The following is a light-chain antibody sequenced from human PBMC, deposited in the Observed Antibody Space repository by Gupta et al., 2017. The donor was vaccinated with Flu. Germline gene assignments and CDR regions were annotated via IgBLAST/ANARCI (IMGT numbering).Light chain of an antibody. CDR1: SSNIGMRY. CDR2: DNN. Sequence: KVTMSCSGSSSNIGMRYVSGYQQRPGAGPKLVIYDNNQRPPGIRDRFSGSKSGAADTLDISGRQSGDEATYYGGTWDSSRTSQVFGGGTELTVL. V-gene: IGLV1-51*01. CDR3: GTWDSSRTSQV. J-gene: IGLJ3*02.